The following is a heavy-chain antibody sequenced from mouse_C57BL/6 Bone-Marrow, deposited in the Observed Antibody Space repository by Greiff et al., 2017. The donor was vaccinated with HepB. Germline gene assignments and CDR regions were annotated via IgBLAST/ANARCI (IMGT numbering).Heavy chain of an antibody. CDR2: ISDGGSYT. CDR1: GFTFSSYA. CDR3: ARVPAY. J-gene: IGHJ3*01. V-gene: IGHV5-4*01. Sequence: EVQWVESGGGLVKPGGSLKLSCAASGFTFSSYAMSWVRQTPEKRLEWVATISDGGSYTYYPDNVKGRFTISRDNAKNNLYLQMSHLKSEDTAMYYCARVPAYWGQGTLVTVSA.